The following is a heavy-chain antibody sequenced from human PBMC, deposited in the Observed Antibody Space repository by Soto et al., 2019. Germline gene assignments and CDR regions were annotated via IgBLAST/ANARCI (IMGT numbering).Heavy chain of an antibody. CDR2: IYHDGHT. CDR1: GGSVSRGGYS. D-gene: IGHD2-2*01. Sequence: SETLSLTCAVSGGSVSRGGYSWSLIRQPPREGLEWIGYIYHDGHTYYNPSLKSRVTISVDRSKNQFSLKLSSVTTADTAVYYCARGDCISTNCYAAQGLDIWGQGTMVTVSS. V-gene: IGHV4-30-2*01. J-gene: IGHJ3*02. CDR3: ARGDCISTNCYAAQGLDI.